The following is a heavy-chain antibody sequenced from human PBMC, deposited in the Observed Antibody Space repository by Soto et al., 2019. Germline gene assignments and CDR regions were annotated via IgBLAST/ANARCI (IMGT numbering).Heavy chain of an antibody. J-gene: IGHJ6*02. CDR2: IIPILGIA. CDR3: ASLMSSGYYYGMDV. D-gene: IGHD3-10*01. Sequence: QVQLVQSGAEVKKPGSSVKVSCKASGGTFSSYTISWVRQAPGQGLEWMGRIIPILGIANYAQKFQGRVTITADKSTSTAYMALSSLRSEDTAVYYCASLMSSGYYYGMDVWGQGTTVTVSS. V-gene: IGHV1-69*02. CDR1: GGTFSSYT.